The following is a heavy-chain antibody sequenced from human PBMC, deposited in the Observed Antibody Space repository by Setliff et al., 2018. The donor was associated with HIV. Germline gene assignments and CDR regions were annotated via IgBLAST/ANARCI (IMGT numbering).Heavy chain of an antibody. J-gene: IGHJ6*03. CDR3: ARGARLLAGYSDRWDYYYMGV. CDR2: IYTSGTT. D-gene: IGHD6-13*01. CDR1: GVSISGYY. V-gene: IGHV4-4*08. Sequence: SETLSLTCTVSGVSISGYYWSWIRQPPGKGLEWIGYIYTSGTTYYNPSLKSRVTISLDTSKNQFSLKVSSMTAADTAVYYCARGARLLAGYSDRWDYYYMGVWGKGTTVTVSS.